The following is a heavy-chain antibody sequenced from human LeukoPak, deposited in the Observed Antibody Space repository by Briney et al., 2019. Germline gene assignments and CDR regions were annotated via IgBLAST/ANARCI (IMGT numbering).Heavy chain of an antibody. CDR3: AKDLHTQQAAADPLHY. J-gene: IGHJ4*02. Sequence: PGGSLRLSCAASGLTFSGSWITWIRQAPGKGLEWVASMKPDGSEKWYVDSVKGRFTISRDNSQNTVFLQMNSLTGDDTAVYFCAKDLHTQQAAADPLHYWGQGTLVTVSS. D-gene: IGHD6-13*01. CDR2: MKPDGSEK. CDR1: GLTFSGSW. V-gene: IGHV3-7*01.